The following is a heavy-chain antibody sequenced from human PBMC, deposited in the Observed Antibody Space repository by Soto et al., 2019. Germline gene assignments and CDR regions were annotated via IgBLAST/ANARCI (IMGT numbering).Heavy chain of an antibody. CDR1: GGSISSINW. CDR3: TRVDSSSPTFDY. D-gene: IGHD6-13*01. J-gene: IGHJ4*02. Sequence: QVQLQESGPGLLKPSGTLALTCAVSGGSISSINWWSWVRHPQGQGMVWIGETYHSGSTNYNPSLKSRVTISVDKSKTQFSLKLSSVTAADTAVDDCTRVDSSSPTFDYWGQGTLVTVSS. CDR2: TYHSGST. V-gene: IGHV4-4*02.